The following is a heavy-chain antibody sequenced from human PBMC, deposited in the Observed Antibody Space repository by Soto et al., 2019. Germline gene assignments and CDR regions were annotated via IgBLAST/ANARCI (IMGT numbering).Heavy chain of an antibody. J-gene: IGHJ4*02. V-gene: IGHV4-4*07. Sequence: PSETLSLTCTVSSGSINSFYWAWMRQPAGKGLEWIGRIHSSGTTNHNPSLSSRVTMSVDPSKNQFSLRLTSVTAADTAVYYCARDRIIGTSYSDYWGQGILVTVSS. CDR1: SGSINSFY. CDR2: IHSSGTT. D-gene: IGHD1-7*01. CDR3: ARDRIIGTSYSDY.